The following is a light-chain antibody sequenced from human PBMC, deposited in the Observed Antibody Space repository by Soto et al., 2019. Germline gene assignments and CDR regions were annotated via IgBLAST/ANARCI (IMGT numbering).Light chain of an antibody. J-gene: IGKJ1*01. CDR1: QSISSW. Sequence: DIQMTQSPSTLSASVGDRVTITCRASQSISSWLAWYQQKPGKAPKVLIYKASSLESGVPSRFSGSGSGTEVTLTISSLQPDDFATYYCQHYNNYPWTFGQGTKVEIK. CDR3: QHYNNYPWT. V-gene: IGKV1-5*03. CDR2: KAS.